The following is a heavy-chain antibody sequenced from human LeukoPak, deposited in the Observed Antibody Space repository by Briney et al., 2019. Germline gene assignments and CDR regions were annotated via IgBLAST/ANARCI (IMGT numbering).Heavy chain of an antibody. CDR3: ARLPGIAVSRSLYYFDY. J-gene: IGHJ4*02. CDR2: LSDYNGDT. V-gene: IGHV1-18*01. Sequence: ASVKVSCKTSGYTFTNYGISWVRQAPGQGLEWMGWLSDYNGDTNSAQNLQGRVTMTTDTSTNTAYMELRGLRSDDTALYYCARLPGIAVSRSLYYFDYWGQGTLVTVSS. CDR1: GYTFTNYG. D-gene: IGHD6-19*01.